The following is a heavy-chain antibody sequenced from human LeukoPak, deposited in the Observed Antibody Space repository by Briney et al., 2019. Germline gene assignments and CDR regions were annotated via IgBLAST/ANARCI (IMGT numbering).Heavy chain of an antibody. Sequence: ASVKVPCKASGFTFTSSAVQWVRQARGQRLEWIGWIVVGSGNTNYAQKFQERVTITRDMSTSTAYMELSSLRSEDMAVYYCEGVLMVYAEDDAFDIWGQGTMVTVSS. V-gene: IGHV1-58*01. CDR3: EGVLMVYAEDDAFDI. D-gene: IGHD2-8*01. CDR1: GFTFTSSA. J-gene: IGHJ3*02. CDR2: IVVGSGNT.